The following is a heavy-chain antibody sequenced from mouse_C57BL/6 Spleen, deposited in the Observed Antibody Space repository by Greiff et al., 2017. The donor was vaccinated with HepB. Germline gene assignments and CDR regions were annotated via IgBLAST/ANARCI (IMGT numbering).Heavy chain of an antibody. CDR2: IYPGDGDT. V-gene: IGHV1-80*01. CDR1: GYAFSSYW. Sequence: QVQLKESGAELVKPGASVKISCKASGYAFSSYWMNWVKQRPGKGLEWIGQIYPGDGDTNYNGKFKGKATLTADKSSSTAYMRLSSLTSEDSAVYFCARRGNYVPYYYAMDYWGQGTSVTVSS. J-gene: IGHJ4*01. CDR3: ARRGNYVPYYYAMDY. D-gene: IGHD2-1*01.